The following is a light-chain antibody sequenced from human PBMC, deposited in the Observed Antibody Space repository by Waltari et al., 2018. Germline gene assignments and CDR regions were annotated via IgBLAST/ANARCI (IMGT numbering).Light chain of an antibody. V-gene: IGLV6-57*03. Sequence: NSILTQPHSVSESTGKTVTISCTRSSGNIASNYVQWYQQRPGSAPTTVVHGDNQRPSGVPDRFSVAIDSSSNSASLTISGLKTEYGADYYCQSYGSSYQVFGSGTKVAVL. CDR3: QSYGSSYQV. J-gene: IGLJ6*01. CDR2: GDN. CDR1: SGNIASNY.